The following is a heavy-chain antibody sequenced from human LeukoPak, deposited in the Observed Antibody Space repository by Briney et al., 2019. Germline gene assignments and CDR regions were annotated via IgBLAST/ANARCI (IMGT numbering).Heavy chain of an antibody. CDR3: ARNQYYDILTGYYPSGFDY. CDR2: IYSSGRTI. V-gene: IGHV3-48*03. D-gene: IGHD3-9*01. J-gene: IGHJ4*02. Sequence: VGSLRLSCAASGSTLSSYEMNWVRHAPGTGLEWVSYIYSSGRTIYNADTVRGRFSISRDTVKNSLYLHMNSLRAEDTAVYDCARNQYYDILTGYYPSGFDYWGQGTLVTVSS. CDR1: GSTLSSYE.